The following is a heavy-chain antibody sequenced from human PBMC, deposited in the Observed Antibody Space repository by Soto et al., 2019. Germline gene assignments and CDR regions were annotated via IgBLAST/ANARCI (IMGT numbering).Heavy chain of an antibody. CDR1: GGSISSSNW. D-gene: IGHD3-3*01. J-gene: IGHJ6*02. V-gene: IGHV4-4*02. CDR3: ARVRITIFGVVIMRNYYYGMDV. CDR2: IYHSGST. Sequence: SDTLSLTCAVSGGSISSSNWWIWVRQPPGKGLEWIGEIYHSGSTNYNPSLKSRVTISVDKSKNQFSLKLSSVTAADTAVYYCARVRITIFGVVIMRNYYYGMDVWGQGTTVTVSS.